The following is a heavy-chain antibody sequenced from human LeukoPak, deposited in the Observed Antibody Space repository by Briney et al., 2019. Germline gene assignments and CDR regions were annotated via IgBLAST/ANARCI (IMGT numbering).Heavy chain of an antibody. V-gene: IGHV1-69*06. D-gene: IGHD5-12*01. Sequence: GASVKVSCKASGGAFSSYAISWVRQAPGQGLEWMGGIIPIFGTANYAQKFQGRVTITADKSTSTAYMELSSLRSEDTAVYYCARDGDDYGDYYMDVWGKGTTVTVSS. CDR1: GGAFSSYA. CDR2: IIPIFGTA. J-gene: IGHJ6*03. CDR3: ARDGDDYGDYYMDV.